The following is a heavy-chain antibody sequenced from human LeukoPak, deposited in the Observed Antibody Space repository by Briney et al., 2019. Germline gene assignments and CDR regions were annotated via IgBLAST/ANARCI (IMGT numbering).Heavy chain of an antibody. D-gene: IGHD3-10*01. CDR3: ARDPYYYGSGSYYNGAPYYYYYMDV. CDR1: GGSISSYY. CDR2: IYYSGST. Sequence: SETLSLTCTVSGGSISSYYWSWIRQPPGKGLEWIGYIYYSGSTNYNPSLKSRVTISVDTSKNQFSLKLSSVTAADTAVYYCARDPYYYGSGSYYNGAPYYYYYMDVWGKGTTVTVSS. J-gene: IGHJ6*03. V-gene: IGHV4-59*01.